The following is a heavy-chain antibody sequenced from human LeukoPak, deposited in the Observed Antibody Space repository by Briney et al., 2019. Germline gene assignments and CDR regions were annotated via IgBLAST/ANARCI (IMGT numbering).Heavy chain of an antibody. D-gene: IGHD3-10*01. Sequence: GGTLRLSCAASGFTISSYSMHWVRQAPGKGLEYVSAISSNGGSTYYANSVKGRFTISRDNSKNTLYLQMGSLRADDMALYYCARAEFRAFDIGGQGPSHTVSS. CDR3: ARAEFRAFDI. V-gene: IGHV3-64*01. CDR2: ISSNGGST. CDR1: GFTISSYS. J-gene: IGHJ3*02.